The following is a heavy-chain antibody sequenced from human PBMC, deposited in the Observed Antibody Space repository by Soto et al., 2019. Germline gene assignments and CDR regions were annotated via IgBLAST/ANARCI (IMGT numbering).Heavy chain of an antibody. D-gene: IGHD2-8*02. CDR1: GFTFSSYW. J-gene: IGHJ6*02. CDR2: INSDGSST. CDR3: AKSTGGTANGMGV. Sequence: EVQLVESGGGLVQPGGSLRLSCAASGFTFSSYWMHWVRQAPGKGLVWVSRINSDGSSTSYADSVKGRFTISRDNAKNTLYLQMNSLRAEDTAVYYCAKSTGGTANGMGVWGQGTTVTVSS. V-gene: IGHV3-74*01.